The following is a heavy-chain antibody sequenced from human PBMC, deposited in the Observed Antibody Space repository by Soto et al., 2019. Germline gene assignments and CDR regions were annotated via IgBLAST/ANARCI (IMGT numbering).Heavy chain of an antibody. CDR2: INPSGGST. CDR3: ARDGRSSYSIGWYYFVY. J-gene: IGHJ4*02. CDR1: GYTFTSYY. V-gene: IGHV1-46*01. Sequence: QVPLVQSGAEVKKPGASVKVSCKASGYTFTSYYMHWVRQAPGQGLEWMGIINPSGGSTSYAQKFPGRVSMTRDTSTSTVYMALHSLRSEDTAVYYCARDGRSSYSIGWYYFVYWGQGTLVTFSS. D-gene: IGHD6-19*01.